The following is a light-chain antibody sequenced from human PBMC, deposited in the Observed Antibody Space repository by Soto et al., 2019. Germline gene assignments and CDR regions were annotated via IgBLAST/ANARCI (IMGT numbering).Light chain of an antibody. CDR3: QQTYSNRLS. J-gene: IGKJ4*01. Sequence: IQMTQSPSSLSASLGDRVTITCRASQSISTFVNWYQQKGGKAPKLLIHASSTLPSGVPSRFSGTGSGTDFTLTISDLQPEDCATYYCQQTYSNRLSFGGGTKVDIK. CDR1: QSISTF. V-gene: IGKV1-39*01. CDR2: ASS.